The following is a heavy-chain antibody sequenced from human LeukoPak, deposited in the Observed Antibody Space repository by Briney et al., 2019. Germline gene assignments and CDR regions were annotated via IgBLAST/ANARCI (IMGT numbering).Heavy chain of an antibody. D-gene: IGHD4-17*01. Sequence: GSSVKVSCKASGGTFSSYAISWVRQAPGQGLEWMGGIIPIFGTANYAQKFQGRVTITTDESTSTAYMELRSLRSDDTAVYYCAKTTVTSAEYFYYYMDVWGKGTTVTVSS. CDR2: IIPIFGTA. CDR3: AKTTVTSAEYFYYYMDV. CDR1: GGTFSSYA. J-gene: IGHJ6*03. V-gene: IGHV1-69*05.